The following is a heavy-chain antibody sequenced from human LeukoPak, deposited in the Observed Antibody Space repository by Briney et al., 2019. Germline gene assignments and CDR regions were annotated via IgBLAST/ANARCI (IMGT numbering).Heavy chain of an antibody. Sequence: GRSLRLSCAASGFTFSSYAMHWVRQAPGKGLEWVAVISYDGSNKYYADAVKGRFTISRDNSKNTLYLQMNSLRAEDTAVYYCAKTSTRSDYWGQGTLVTVSS. V-gene: IGHV3-30-3*02. CDR3: AKTSTRSDY. J-gene: IGHJ4*02. D-gene: IGHD1-1*01. CDR1: GFTFSSYA. CDR2: ISYDGSNK.